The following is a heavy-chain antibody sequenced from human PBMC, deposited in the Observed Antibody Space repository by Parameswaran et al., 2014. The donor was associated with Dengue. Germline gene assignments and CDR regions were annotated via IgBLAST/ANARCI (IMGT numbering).Heavy chain of an antibody. CDR3: ARDSFLDIVVVPAANWFDP. D-gene: IGHD2-2*01. Sequence: VRQAPGKGLEWVSYISSSGSTRYYADSVKGRFTISRDNAKNSLYLQMNSLRAEDTAVYYCARDSFLDIVVVPAANWFDPGAREPWSPSPQ. J-gene: IGHJ5*02. CDR2: ISSSGSTR. V-gene: IGHV3-48*03.